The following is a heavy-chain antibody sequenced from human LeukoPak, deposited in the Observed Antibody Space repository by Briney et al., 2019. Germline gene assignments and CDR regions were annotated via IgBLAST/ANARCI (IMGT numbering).Heavy chain of an antibody. Sequence: GGSLRLSCAASGFTFSSYGMHWVRRAPGKGLEWVAVIWYDGSNKYYADSVKGRFTISRDNSKNTLYLQMNSLRAEDTAVYYCARAEYYYDSSGQFYWGQGTLVTVSS. CDR3: ARAEYYYDSSGQFY. J-gene: IGHJ4*02. CDR1: GFTFSSYG. CDR2: IWYDGSNK. V-gene: IGHV3-33*01. D-gene: IGHD3-22*01.